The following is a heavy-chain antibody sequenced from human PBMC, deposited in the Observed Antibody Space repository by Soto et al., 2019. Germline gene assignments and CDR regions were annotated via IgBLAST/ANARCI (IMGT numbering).Heavy chain of an antibody. J-gene: IGHJ4*02. V-gene: IGHV4-59*01. CDR3: AREGNLGRWIQPLDS. D-gene: IGHD2-2*03. Sequence: PSETLSLTCTVSGHSISRYSWSGFRQPPGKGLEWIGNIHYNGNTKYSPSLKSRVTMSVDTSKNHFSLKLISVTTADTAVYFCAREGNLGRWIQPLDSWGQGTLVTVS. CDR1: GHSISRYS. CDR2: IHYNGNT.